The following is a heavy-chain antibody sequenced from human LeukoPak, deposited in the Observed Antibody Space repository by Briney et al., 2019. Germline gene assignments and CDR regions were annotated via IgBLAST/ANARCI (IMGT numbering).Heavy chain of an antibody. CDR3: ARVDRYHYYLDV. V-gene: IGHV1-69*05. J-gene: IGHJ6*03. Sequence: GASVKVSCKVNRGTFRSNIITGVRQAPGKRLEWMGGIMPLFNTANYAQQFQGRVTITTDESTSTAYMELSSLRFEDTAMYYCARVDRYHYYLDVWGKGTTVTVSS. CDR1: RGTFRSNI. CDR2: IMPLFNTA.